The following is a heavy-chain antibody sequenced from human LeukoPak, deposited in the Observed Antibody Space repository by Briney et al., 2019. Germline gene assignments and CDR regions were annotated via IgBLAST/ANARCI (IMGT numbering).Heavy chain of an antibody. J-gene: IGHJ6*02. CDR2: INPSGGST. CDR3: ARSLFTIFGVDTSPYYYYGMDV. Sequence: ASVKVSCKASGYTFTSYYMHWVRQAPGQGLEWMGIINPSGGSTSYAQKFQGRVTMTRDTSTSTVYMELSSLRSEDTAVYYCARSLFTIFGVDTSPYYYYGMDVWGQGTTVTVSS. CDR1: GYTFTSYY. D-gene: IGHD3-3*01. V-gene: IGHV1-46*01.